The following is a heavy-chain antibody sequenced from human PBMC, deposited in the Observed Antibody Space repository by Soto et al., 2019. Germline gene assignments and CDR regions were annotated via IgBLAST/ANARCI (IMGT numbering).Heavy chain of an antibody. V-gene: IGHV3-9*01. J-gene: IGHJ5*02. D-gene: IGHD2-15*01. CDR2: ISWNSGDK. Sequence: EVQLMESGGGLVQPGRSLRLSCAASGFTFDDYAMHWVRQAPGKGPEWVSGISWNSGDKGYADSVKGRFTISRDNAKNSLYLQMNSLRAEDTALYYCAKSTCSGGSCHSGRFDPWGQGTLVTVSS. CDR1: GFTFDDYA. CDR3: AKSTCSGGSCHSGRFDP.